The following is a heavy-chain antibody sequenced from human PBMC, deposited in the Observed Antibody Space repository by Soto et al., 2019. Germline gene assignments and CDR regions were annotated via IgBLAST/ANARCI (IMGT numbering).Heavy chain of an antibody. CDR1: GYTFTSYD. Sequence: ASVKVSCKASGYTFTSYDIYWVRQATGQGLEWMGWMNPNTGNSGYAQKFQGRVTMTSDTSISTAHMELSSLRSEDTAVYYCARGTSPSYDFWSGYYSPNNWFDPWGQGTLVTV. V-gene: IGHV1-8*01. D-gene: IGHD3-3*01. CDR2: MNPNTGNS. CDR3: ARGTSPSYDFWSGYYSPNNWFDP. J-gene: IGHJ5*02.